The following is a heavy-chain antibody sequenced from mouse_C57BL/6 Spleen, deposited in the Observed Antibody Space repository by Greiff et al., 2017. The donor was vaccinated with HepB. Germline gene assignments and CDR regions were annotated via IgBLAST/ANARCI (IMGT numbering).Heavy chain of an antibody. CDR1: GYAFSSSW. CDR2: IYPGDGDT. D-gene: IGHD1-1*01. CDR3: ARSEITTGWYFDV. V-gene: IGHV1-82*01. Sequence: QVQLQQSGPELVKPGASVKISCKASGYAFSSSWMNWVKQRPGKGLEWIGRIYPGDGDTNYNGKFKGKATLTADKSSSTAYMQLSSLTSEDSAVYFCARSEITTGWYFDVWGTGTTVTVSS. J-gene: IGHJ1*03.